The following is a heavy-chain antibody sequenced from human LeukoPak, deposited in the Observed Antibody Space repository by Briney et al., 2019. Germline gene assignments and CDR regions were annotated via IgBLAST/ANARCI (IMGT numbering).Heavy chain of an antibody. CDR1: GGTFSSYA. V-gene: IGHV1-69*01. CDR3: ATDRGVRAIIDY. J-gene: IGHJ4*02. CDR2: IIPIFGRA. D-gene: IGHD3-10*01. Sequence: SVKVSCKASGGTFSSYAISWGRQAPGQGLEWMGGIIPIFGRANYAQKFQGRGTITADESTSTAYMQLSSLRSDDTAAYYCATDRGVRAIIDYWGQGILVTVSS.